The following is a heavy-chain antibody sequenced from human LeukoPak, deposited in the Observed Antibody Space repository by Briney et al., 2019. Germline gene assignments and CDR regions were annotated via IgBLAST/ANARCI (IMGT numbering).Heavy chain of an antibody. CDR1: GYSFTKYW. V-gene: IGHV5-51*01. CDR3: ARCVAHYEISTGFNGHFDY. Sequence: GESLKISCKSSGYSFTKYWIGWVRQMPGKGLEWIGIIYPGDSDTRYSPSFQGQVTISADKSISTAYLQWSSLQASDTAMYYCARCVAHYEISTGFNGHFDYWGQGALVTVSS. D-gene: IGHD3-9*01. CDR2: IYPGDSDT. J-gene: IGHJ4*02.